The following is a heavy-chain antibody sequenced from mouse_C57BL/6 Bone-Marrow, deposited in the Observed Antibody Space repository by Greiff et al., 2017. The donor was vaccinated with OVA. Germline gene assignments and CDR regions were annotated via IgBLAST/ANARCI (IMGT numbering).Heavy chain of an antibody. CDR3: ARDETGTRAMDY. CDR1: GFTFSDYY. Sequence: EVHLVESEGGLVQPGSSMKLSCTASGFTFSDYYMAWVRQVPEKGLEWVANINYDGSSTYYLDSLKSRFIISRDNAKNILYLQMSSLKSEDTATYYCARDETGTRAMDYWGQGTSVTVSS. J-gene: IGHJ4*01. V-gene: IGHV5-16*01. D-gene: IGHD4-1*01. CDR2: INYDGSST.